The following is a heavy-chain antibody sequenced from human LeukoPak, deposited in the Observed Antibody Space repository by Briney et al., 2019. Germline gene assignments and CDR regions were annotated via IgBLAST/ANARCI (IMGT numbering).Heavy chain of an antibody. CDR2: IYTSGST. CDR3: ARVDIAVAGYMDV. J-gene: IGHJ6*03. V-gene: IGHV4-4*07. Sequence: SETLSLTCTVSGGSISSYYWSWIRQPAGKGLEWIGRIYTSGSTNYNPFLKSRVTMSVDTSKNQFSLKLSFVTAADTAVYYCARVDIAVAGYMDVWGKGTTVTVSS. D-gene: IGHD6-19*01. CDR1: GGSISSYY.